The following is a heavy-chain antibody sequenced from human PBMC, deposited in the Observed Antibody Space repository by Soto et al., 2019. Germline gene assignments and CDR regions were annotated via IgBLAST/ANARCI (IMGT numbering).Heavy chain of an antibody. CDR3: ANLYDSSGYSGY. Sequence: GGSLRLSCAASGFTFSSYAMSWVRQAPGKGLEWVSAISGSGGSTYYADSVKGRFTISRDNSKNTLYLQMNSLRAEDTAVYYCANLYDSSGYSGYWGQGTLVTVSS. V-gene: IGHV3-23*01. J-gene: IGHJ4*02. CDR1: GFTFSSYA. D-gene: IGHD3-22*01. CDR2: ISGSGGST.